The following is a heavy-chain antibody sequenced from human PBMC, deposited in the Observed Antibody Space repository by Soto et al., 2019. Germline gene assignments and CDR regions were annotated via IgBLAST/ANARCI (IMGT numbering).Heavy chain of an antibody. V-gene: IGHV4-59*08. CDR2: IYYSGST. Sequence: QVQLQESGPGLVKPSETLSLTCTVSGGSISSYYWSWIRQPPGKGLEWIGYIYYSGSTNYNPSLKSRVTISVDTSKHHFSLKLSSVTAADTAVYYCARHEYDYVWGSYRYGYFDYWGQGTLVTVSS. CDR1: GGSISSYY. CDR3: ARHEYDYVWGSYRYGYFDY. D-gene: IGHD3-16*02. J-gene: IGHJ4*02.